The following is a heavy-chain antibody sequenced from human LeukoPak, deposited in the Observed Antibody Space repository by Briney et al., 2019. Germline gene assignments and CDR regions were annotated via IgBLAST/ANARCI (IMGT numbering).Heavy chain of an antibody. V-gene: IGHV1-69-2*01. CDR1: GYTFTDYY. D-gene: IGHD6-13*01. CDR2: VDPADGEA. J-gene: IGHJ6*02. Sequence: ASVKVSCKASGYTFTDYYIHWVVQAPGKGLEWMGRVDPADGEAAYAQKFQGRVTITADPSRDTAYMELRSLRSDDTAVYYCAREVRNEQLVFYGMDVWGQGTTVTVSS. CDR3: AREVRNEQLVFYGMDV.